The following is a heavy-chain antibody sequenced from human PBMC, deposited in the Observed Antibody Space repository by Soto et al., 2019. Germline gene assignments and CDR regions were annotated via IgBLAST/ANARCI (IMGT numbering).Heavy chain of an antibody. CDR3: ARVRGAGGSWYGGDY. CDR1: GGSISSSNW. V-gene: IGHV4-4*02. D-gene: IGHD6-13*01. CDR2: IYHSGST. Sequence: QVQLQESGPGLVKPSGTLSLTCAVSGGSISSSNWWSWVRQPPGKGLEWIGEIYHSGSTNYNPSLKSRVTISVDKAKNQFPLKLGSVTAADTAVYYCARVRGAGGSWYGGDYWGQGTLVTVSS. J-gene: IGHJ4*02.